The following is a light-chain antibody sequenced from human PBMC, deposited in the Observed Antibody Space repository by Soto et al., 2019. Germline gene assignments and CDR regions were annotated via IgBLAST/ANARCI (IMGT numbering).Light chain of an antibody. CDR2: GAS. CDR3: QQYGSSPIT. Sequence: EIVMTQSPDTLSVSPGDRATLSCRASQSVSSNLAWYQQKPGQAPRLLIYGASTRATGITARFSGSGSGTDFTLTITRLEPEDFAVYYCQQYGSSPITFGQGTRLEIK. CDR1: QSVSSN. V-gene: IGKV3-20*01. J-gene: IGKJ5*01.